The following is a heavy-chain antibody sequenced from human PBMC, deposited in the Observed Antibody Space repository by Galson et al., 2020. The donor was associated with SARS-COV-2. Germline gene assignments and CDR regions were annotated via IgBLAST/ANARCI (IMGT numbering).Heavy chain of an antibody. Sequence: GGSLRLSCSASGFTFSTYSMNWVRQAPGKGLEWVSSISSSSSYIYYVDSVKGRFTISRDNAKNSLYLQMNSLRPEDTAVYYCARDLSGSYYKVGDAFDIWGQGTMVTVSS. J-gene: IGHJ3*02. CDR3: ARDLSGSYYKVGDAFDI. D-gene: IGHD1-26*01. CDR1: GFTFSTYS. V-gene: IGHV3-21*01. CDR2: ISSSSSYI.